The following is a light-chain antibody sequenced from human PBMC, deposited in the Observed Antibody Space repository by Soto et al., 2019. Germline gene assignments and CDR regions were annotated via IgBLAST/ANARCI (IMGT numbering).Light chain of an antibody. CDR1: SSDVGGYNY. CDR2: EVS. CDR3: SSYTSSSTLV. Sequence: QSVLTQPASVSGSPGQSITISCTGTSSDVGGYNYVSWYQQHPGKAPKLMIYEVSNRPSGVSNRFSGSKSGNTASLTISGLQAEDEADYYCSSYTSSSTLVFGTGTNVTGL. V-gene: IGLV2-14*01. J-gene: IGLJ1*01.